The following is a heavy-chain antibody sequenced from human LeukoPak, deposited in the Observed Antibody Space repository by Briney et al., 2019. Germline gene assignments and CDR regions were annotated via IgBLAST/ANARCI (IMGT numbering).Heavy chain of an antibody. D-gene: IGHD2-15*01. V-gene: IGHV4-4*07. CDR1: GGSINSYY. J-gene: IGHJ6*02. CDR3: ARDRSGASYGVDV. Sequence: NPSETLSLTCTVSGGSINSYYWSWIRQPAGKGLEWIGHIYTSGSTNYNPSLKSRVTMSVDTSKNQFSLKLSSVTAADTAVYYCARDRSGASYGVDVWGQGTTVTVS. CDR2: IYTSGST.